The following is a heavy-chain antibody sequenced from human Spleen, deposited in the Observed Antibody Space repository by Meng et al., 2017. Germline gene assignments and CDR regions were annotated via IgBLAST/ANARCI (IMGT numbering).Heavy chain of an antibody. Sequence: GGSLRLSCAASGFTSSRFAVTWVRQAPGKGLEWVSTIGGSDTSTYYADSVKGRFTISRDNSKTTLYLQMDSLRAEDTAVYYCATHVGYSNGWIWAYWGQGTLVTVSS. D-gene: IGHD6-19*01. CDR1: GFTSSRFA. CDR3: ATHVGYSNGWIWAY. V-gene: IGHV3-23*01. CDR2: IGGSDTST. J-gene: IGHJ4*02.